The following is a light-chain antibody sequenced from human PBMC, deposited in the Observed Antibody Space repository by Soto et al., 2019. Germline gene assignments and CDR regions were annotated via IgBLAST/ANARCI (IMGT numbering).Light chain of an antibody. Sequence: EIVLTQSPATLSLSPGERASLSCRASQSVSSYLAWYQQKPGQAPRLLIYDASNRATVIPARFSGSGSGTDFTLTISSLEPDDFAVYYCQQRSNWPPWTFGQGTKVDIK. CDR3: QQRSNWPPWT. J-gene: IGKJ1*01. CDR1: QSVSSY. V-gene: IGKV3-11*01. CDR2: DAS.